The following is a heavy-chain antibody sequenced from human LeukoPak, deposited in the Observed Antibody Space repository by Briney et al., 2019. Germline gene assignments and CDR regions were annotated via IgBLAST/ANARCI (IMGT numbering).Heavy chain of an antibody. V-gene: IGHV4-39*07. CDR3: ARDSGWLQYLYYFDY. Sequence: PSETLSLTCTVSGGSISSSSYYWGWIRQPPGKGLEWIGSIYYSGSTYYNPSLKSRVTISVDTSKNQFSLKLSSVTAADTAVYYCARDSGWLQYLYYFDYWGQGTLVTVSS. CDR1: GGSISSSSYY. J-gene: IGHJ4*02. D-gene: IGHD5-24*01. CDR2: IYYSGST.